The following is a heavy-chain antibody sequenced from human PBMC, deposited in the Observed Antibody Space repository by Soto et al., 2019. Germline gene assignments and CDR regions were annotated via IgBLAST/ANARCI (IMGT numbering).Heavy chain of an antibody. V-gene: IGHV1-45*02. CDR3: ASDSKTRVWILISPLHDLEAMDV. CDR2: ITPFYGNT. J-gene: IGHJ6*02. Sequence: ASVKVSCKASGYTFTYRYLHWVRQAPGQALEWMGWITPFYGNTNYAQKFQDRVTITRDRSMSTAYMELSSLRSEDTAMYYCASDSKTRVWILISPLHDLEAMDVWGQGTRVTASS. D-gene: IGHD3-3*02. CDR1: GYTFTYRY.